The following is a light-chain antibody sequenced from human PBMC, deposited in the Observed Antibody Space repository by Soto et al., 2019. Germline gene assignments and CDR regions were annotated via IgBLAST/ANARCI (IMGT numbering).Light chain of an antibody. J-gene: IGKJ1*01. CDR1: QRVTDNY. Sequence: DIVLTQSPATLSLSPGERATLYCGASQRVTDNYLAWYQQKPGQAPRLVISGASSRTSGIPDRFSASGSGTDFTLTISRLEPEDFAVYYCQQYSRAPLTFGQGTKVDIK. V-gene: IGKV3-20*01. CDR2: GAS. CDR3: QQYSRAPLT.